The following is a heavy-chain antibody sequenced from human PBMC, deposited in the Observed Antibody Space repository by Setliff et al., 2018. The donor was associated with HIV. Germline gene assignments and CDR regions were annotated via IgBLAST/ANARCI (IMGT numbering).Heavy chain of an antibody. CDR3: AKQGYADSLYAFDV. CDR1: GYTFTAYY. J-gene: IGHJ3*01. V-gene: IGHV1-2*06. Sequence: GASVKVSCKTSGYTFTAYYIYWVRQAPGHGLELMGRIHPNTGSTNYLQKFQGRVSITRDTSMSTVYMTLTGLTSDGTAVYYCAKQGYADSLYAFDVWGQGTMVTV. D-gene: IGHD3-16*01. CDR2: IHPNTGST.